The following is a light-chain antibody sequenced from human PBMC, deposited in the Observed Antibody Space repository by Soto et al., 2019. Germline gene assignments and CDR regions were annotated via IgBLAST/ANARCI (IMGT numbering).Light chain of an antibody. CDR3: AAWDIRLSAVV. Sequence: QSVLTQPPSVSAAPGQRVSISCSGSASNIGQTFVSWYQQFPGAAPKLLLYDNDRRPSGIPDRFSASKSATSATLTITGLQTGDEAVYHCAAWDIRLSAVVFGGGTKVTVL. J-gene: IGLJ2*01. CDR1: ASNIGQTF. V-gene: IGLV1-51*01. CDR2: DND.